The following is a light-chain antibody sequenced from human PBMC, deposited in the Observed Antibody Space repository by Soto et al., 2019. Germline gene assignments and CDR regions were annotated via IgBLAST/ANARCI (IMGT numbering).Light chain of an antibody. CDR2: DAS. Sequence: DIQMTQSPSSLSASVGDRVTITCQASQDISNYLTWYQQKPGKAPKLLIYDASTLETGVPSRFSGSRSGTDFTFTISSLQPEDIATYYCQQYDNVPVTFGGGTKVDIK. CDR3: QQYDNVPVT. CDR1: QDISNY. J-gene: IGKJ4*01. V-gene: IGKV1-33*01.